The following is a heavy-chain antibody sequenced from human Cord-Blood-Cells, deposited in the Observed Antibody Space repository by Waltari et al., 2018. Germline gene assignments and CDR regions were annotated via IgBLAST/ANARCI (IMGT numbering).Heavy chain of an antibody. D-gene: IGHD6-13*01. Sequence: EVQLVESGGGLVQPGGSLRLSCAASGFIVSSNYMRGAPQAPGKGLEWVSVIYSGGSTYYADSVKGRFTISRHNSKNTLYLQMNSLRAEDTAVYYCAGIAAAGNDAFDIWGQGTMVTVSS. V-gene: IGHV3-53*04. J-gene: IGHJ3*02. CDR1: GFIVSSNY. CDR3: AGIAAAGNDAFDI. CDR2: IYSGGST.